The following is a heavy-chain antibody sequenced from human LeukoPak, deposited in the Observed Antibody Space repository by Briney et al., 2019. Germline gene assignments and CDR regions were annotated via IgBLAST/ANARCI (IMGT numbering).Heavy chain of an antibody. D-gene: IGHD2-2*01. CDR1: GGSISGGGYY. V-gene: IGHV4-31*03. CDR2: IYYSGST. Sequence: SQTLSLTCTVSGGSISGGGYYWSWIRQHPGKGLEWIGYIYYSGSTYYNPSLKSRVTISVDTSKNQFSLKLSSVTAADTAVYYCARASLTIVVVPAASQSLAFDIWGQGTMVTVSS. CDR3: ARASLTIVVVPAASQSLAFDI. J-gene: IGHJ3*02.